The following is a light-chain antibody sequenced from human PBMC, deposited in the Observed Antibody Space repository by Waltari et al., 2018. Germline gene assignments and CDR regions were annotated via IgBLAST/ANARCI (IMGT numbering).Light chain of an antibody. V-gene: IGLV2-11*01. J-gene: IGLJ1*01. CDR3: CSYAGSYTYV. Sequence: QSALTQPRSVSGSPGQSVTISCTGTSSDVGVYNYVSWYKQHPGKAPKLMIYDVSKRPSGVPDRFSGSKSGNTASLTISGLQAEDEADYYCCSYAGSYTYVFGTGTKVTVL. CDR2: DVS. CDR1: SSDVGVYNY.